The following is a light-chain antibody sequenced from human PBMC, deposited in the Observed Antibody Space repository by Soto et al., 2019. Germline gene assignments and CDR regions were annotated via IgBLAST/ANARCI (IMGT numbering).Light chain of an antibody. CDR1: QDISNY. J-gene: IGKJ5*01. CDR2: AAS. Sequence: IQMTQSPSSLSASVGDRVTITCQASQDISNYLNWYQQKPGKAPKLLIYAASTLQSGVPSRFSGSGSGTDFTLTISSLQPEDFATYYCQQLNSYPITFGQGTRLEIK. V-gene: IGKV1-9*01. CDR3: QQLNSYPIT.